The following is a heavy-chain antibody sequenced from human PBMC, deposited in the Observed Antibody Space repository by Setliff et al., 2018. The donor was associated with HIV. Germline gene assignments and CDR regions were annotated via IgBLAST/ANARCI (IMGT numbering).Heavy chain of an antibody. D-gene: IGHD2-8*01. CDR2: INHGGST. CDR3: ARPTTGLGGGAAFDI. J-gene: IGHJ3*02. CDR1: GGSFSGYY. V-gene: IGHV4-34*04. Sequence: SETLSLTCAVYGGSFSGYYWTWIRQPPGKGLEWIGEINHGGSTNNNPSLKSRATMSVDTSKNQFSLRLNSVTAADTAVYYCARPTTGLGGGAAFDIWGQGTMVTVSS.